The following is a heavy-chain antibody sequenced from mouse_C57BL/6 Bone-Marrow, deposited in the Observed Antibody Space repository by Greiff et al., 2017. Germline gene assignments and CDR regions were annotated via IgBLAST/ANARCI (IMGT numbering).Heavy chain of an antibody. Sequence: QVQLQQSGAELMKPGASVKLSCKATGYTFTGYWIEWVKQRPGHGLEWIGEILPGSGSTNYNEKFKGKATFTADTSSNTAYMQRSSLTTEDSAIYYFAKELIYYYGSSYFYWYFDVWGTGTTVTVSA. CDR1: GYTFTGYW. CDR2: ILPGSGST. V-gene: IGHV1-9*01. J-gene: IGHJ1*03. D-gene: IGHD1-1*01. CDR3: AKELIYYYGSSYFYWYFDV.